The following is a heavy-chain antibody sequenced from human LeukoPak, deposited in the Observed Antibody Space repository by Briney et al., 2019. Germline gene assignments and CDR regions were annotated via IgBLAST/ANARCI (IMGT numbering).Heavy chain of an antibody. J-gene: IGHJ6*02. Sequence: ASETLSLTCAVYGGSFSGYYWSWIRQPPGKGLEWIGAINHSGSTNYNPSLKSRVTISVDTSKNQFSLKLSSVTAADTAVYYCARGLVVGRYYYYGMDVWGQGTTVTVSS. V-gene: IGHV4-34*01. CDR1: GGSFSGYY. CDR3: ARGLVVGRYYYYGMDV. D-gene: IGHD1-26*01. CDR2: INHSGST.